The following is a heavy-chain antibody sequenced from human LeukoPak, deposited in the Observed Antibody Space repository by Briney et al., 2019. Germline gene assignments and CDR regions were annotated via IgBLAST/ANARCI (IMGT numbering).Heavy chain of an antibody. D-gene: IGHD3-3*01. CDR2: INTKTGNP. CDR1: GYTFNDYT. J-gene: IGHJ4*02. V-gene: IGHV7-4-1*04. Sequence: ASVKVSCKASGYTFNDYTMNWVRQAPGQGLEWVGWINTKTGNPTYAQGFTGRFVFSLDTSVSVAYLQINGLEADDTAMYYCARDHDFLSGHSRRDFDYWGQGTLVTVSS. CDR3: ARDHDFLSGHSRRDFDY.